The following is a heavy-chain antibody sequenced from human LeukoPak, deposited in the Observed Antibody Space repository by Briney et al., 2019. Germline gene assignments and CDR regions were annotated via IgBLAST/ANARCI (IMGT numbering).Heavy chain of an antibody. CDR1: GGSISSSSYY. J-gene: IGHJ4*02. D-gene: IGHD3-22*01. Sequence: SETLSLTCTVSGGSISSSSYYWGWIRQPPGKGLEWGGGIYYSGSTYYNPSLKSRVTISVDTSKNQFSLKLSSVTAADTAVYYCARHEIVVVTIYYFDYWGQGTLVTVSS. V-gene: IGHV4-39*01. CDR2: IYYSGST. CDR3: ARHEIVVVTIYYFDY.